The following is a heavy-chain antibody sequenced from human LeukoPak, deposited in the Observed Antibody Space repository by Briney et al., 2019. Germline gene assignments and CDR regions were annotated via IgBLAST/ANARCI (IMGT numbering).Heavy chain of an antibody. CDR2: IYSGGST. CDR1: GFTVSSNY. V-gene: IGHV3-53*01. J-gene: IGHJ3*02. CDR3: ARDRVGANWGAFDI. Sequence: GGSLRLSCAASGFTVSSNYMSWVRQAPGKGLEWVSVIYSGGSTYYADSVKGRFTISRDNSKNTLYLQMNSLRAEDTAVYYCARDRVGANWGAFDIWGQGTMVTVSS. D-gene: IGHD1-26*01.